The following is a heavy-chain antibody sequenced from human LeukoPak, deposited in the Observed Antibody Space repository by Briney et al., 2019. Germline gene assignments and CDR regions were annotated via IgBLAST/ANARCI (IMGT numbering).Heavy chain of an antibody. D-gene: IGHD3-10*01. Sequence: AGGSLRLSCAASGYSVSTNYVSWVRQAPGKGLEWVSSISSSSSYIYYADSVKGRFTISRDNSKNTLYLQMNSLRAEDTAVYYCAKGFFGSGTFPHNFDYWGQGTLVTVSS. CDR2: ISSSSSYI. J-gene: IGHJ4*02. CDR1: GYSVSTNY. V-gene: IGHV3-21*04. CDR3: AKGFFGSGTFPHNFDY.